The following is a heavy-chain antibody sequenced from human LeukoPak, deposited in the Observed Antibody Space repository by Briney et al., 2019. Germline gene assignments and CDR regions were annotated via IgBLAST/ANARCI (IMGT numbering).Heavy chain of an antibody. Sequence: GGSLRLSCAASGFTFSSYSMNWVRQAPGKGLEWVSSISSSSPYIYYADSVKGRFTISRDNAKNSLCLQMNSLRAEDTAVYYCAKGGAQVGGQGTLVTVSS. J-gene: IGHJ4*02. D-gene: IGHD1-26*01. CDR1: GFTFSSYS. V-gene: IGHV3-21*04. CDR3: AKGGAQV. CDR2: ISSSSPYI.